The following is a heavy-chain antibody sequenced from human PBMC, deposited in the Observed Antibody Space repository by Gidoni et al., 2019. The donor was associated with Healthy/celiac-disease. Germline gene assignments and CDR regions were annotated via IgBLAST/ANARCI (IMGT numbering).Heavy chain of an antibody. CDR1: GFSLSTSGVG. CDR2: IYWNDDK. J-gene: IGHJ5*02. V-gene: IGHV2-5*01. D-gene: IGHD3-10*01. Sequence: QITLKESGPTLVNPTQTLTLTCTFSGFSLSTSGVGVGWIRPPPGKALEWLALIYWNDDKRYSPSLKSRLTITKDTSKNQVVLTMTNMDPVDTATYYCAHRVPSMVRGVITNWFDPWGQGTLVTVSS. CDR3: AHRVPSMVRGVITNWFDP.